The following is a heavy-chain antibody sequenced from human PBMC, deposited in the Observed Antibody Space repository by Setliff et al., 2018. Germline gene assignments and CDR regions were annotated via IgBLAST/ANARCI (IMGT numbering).Heavy chain of an antibody. CDR2: INHDGSEK. J-gene: IGHJ4*02. CDR3: TRVLYSSGWYRSFDY. Sequence: PGGSLRLSCAGSGFSFSIFWMSWVRQAPGKGLEWVATINHDGSEKYSVDSVKGRFTISRDTAKNSLSLQMNSLRAEDTAAYYCTRVLYSSGWYRSFDYWGQGTLVTVSS. D-gene: IGHD6-19*01. CDR1: GFSFSIFW. V-gene: IGHV3-7*01.